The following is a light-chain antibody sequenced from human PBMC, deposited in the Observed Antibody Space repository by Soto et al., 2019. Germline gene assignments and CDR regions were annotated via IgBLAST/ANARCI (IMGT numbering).Light chain of an antibody. J-gene: IGKJ1*01. Sequence: IVMTQSPATLSVSPGERATLSCRASQSISSNLAWYQQKPSQAPRLLIYGASTRATGIPARFSGSGSVTEFTLDISGLQSDDFAVYYCQQYYNWPRTFGQGTKVEIK. CDR2: GAS. V-gene: IGKV3-15*01. CDR1: QSISSN. CDR3: QQYYNWPRT.